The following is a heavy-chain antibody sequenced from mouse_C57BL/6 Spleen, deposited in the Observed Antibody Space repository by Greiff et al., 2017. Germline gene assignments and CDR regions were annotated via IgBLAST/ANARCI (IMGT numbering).Heavy chain of an antibody. CDR3: ARGGYYGSSLYYFDY. D-gene: IGHD1-1*01. J-gene: IGHJ2*01. CDR1: GYTFTDYN. CDR2: INPNNGGT. Sequence: DVKLQESGPELVKPGASVKMSCKASGYTFTDYNMHWVKQSHGKSLEWIGYINPNNGGTSYNQKFKGKATLTVNKSSSTAYMELHSLTSEDSAVYYCARGGYYGSSLYYFDYWGQGTTLTVSS. V-gene: IGHV1-22*01.